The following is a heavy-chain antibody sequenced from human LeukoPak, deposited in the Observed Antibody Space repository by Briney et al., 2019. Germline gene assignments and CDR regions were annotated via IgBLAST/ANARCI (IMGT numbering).Heavy chain of an antibody. J-gene: IGHJ4*02. V-gene: IGHV3-21*01. CDR3: AILAITTGYYFDY. CDR1: GFTFSSYS. Sequence: GGSLRLSCAASGFTFSSYSMNWVRQAPAKGLEGVSSISSSSSYIYYADSVKGRFTISRDNAKNSLYLQMNSLRAEDTAVYNCAILAITTGYYFDYWGKGTLVTVSS. D-gene: IGHD3-9*01. CDR2: ISSSSSYI.